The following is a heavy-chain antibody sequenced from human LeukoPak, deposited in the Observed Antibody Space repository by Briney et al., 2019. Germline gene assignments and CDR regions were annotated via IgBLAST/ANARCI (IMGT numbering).Heavy chain of an antibody. V-gene: IGHV4-34*01. CDR3: ARRRGFSSSWPRTYYFDY. Sequence: SETLSLTCAVYGGSFSGYYWSWIRQPPGKGLEWIGEINHSGSTNYNPSLKSRVTISVDTSKNQFSLKLSSVTAADTAVYYCARRRGFSSSWPRTYYFDYWGQGTLSPSP. CDR2: INHSGST. CDR1: GGSFSGYY. D-gene: IGHD6-13*01. J-gene: IGHJ4*02.